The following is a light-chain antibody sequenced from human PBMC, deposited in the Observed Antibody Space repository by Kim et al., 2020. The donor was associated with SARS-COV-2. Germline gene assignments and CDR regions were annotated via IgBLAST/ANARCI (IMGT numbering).Light chain of an antibody. CDR2: LNSDGSH. V-gene: IGLV4-69*01. CDR1: GGHSSYD. CDR3: QTWGTGIRV. J-gene: IGLJ3*02. Sequence: SVRLTCTLSGGHSSYDIAWHQQQSEKGPRYLMKLNSDGSHKKGDGIPDRFSGSSSGAERYLTISSLQSEDEADYYCQTWGTGIRVFGGGTQLTVL.